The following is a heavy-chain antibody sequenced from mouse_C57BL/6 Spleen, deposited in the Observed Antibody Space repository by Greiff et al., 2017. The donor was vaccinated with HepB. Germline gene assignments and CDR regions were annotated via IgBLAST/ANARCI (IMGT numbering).Heavy chain of an antibody. CDR3: ARSPYGNYFDY. J-gene: IGHJ2*01. V-gene: IGHV1-61*01. CDR1: GYTFTSYW. D-gene: IGHD2-1*01. Sequence: QVQLQQPGAELVRPGSSVKLSCKASGYTFTSYWMDWVKQRPGQGLEWIGNIYPSDSETHYNQKFKDKATLTVDKSSSTAYTQLSSLTSEDSAVYYCARSPYGNYFDYWGQGTTLTVSS. CDR2: IYPSDSET.